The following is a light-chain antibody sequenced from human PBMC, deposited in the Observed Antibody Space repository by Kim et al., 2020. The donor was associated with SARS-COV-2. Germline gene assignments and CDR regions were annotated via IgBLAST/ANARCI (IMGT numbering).Light chain of an antibody. Sequence: GEKGKNPCTGSRANIGNNYVSWYQKLPGTAPKLLIYDNNKRPSGIPDRFSVSKSGTSATLGITGLQTGDEADYYCGTWDSSLSAVVFGGGTQLTVL. CDR2: DNN. J-gene: IGLJ2*01. CDR1: RANIGNNY. CDR3: GTWDSSLSAVV. V-gene: IGLV1-51*01.